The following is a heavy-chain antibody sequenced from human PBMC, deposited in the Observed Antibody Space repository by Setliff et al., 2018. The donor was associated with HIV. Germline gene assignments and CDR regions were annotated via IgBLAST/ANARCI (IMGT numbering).Heavy chain of an antibody. CDR3: GREYCTNGVCYTSYFQH. CDR1: GFTFSGSA. Sequence: TGGSLRLSCAASGFTFSGSAMHWVRQAPGKGLEWVAVISYDGTDKYYADSVKGRFTISRDDSKNTLYLQMNSLRLEDTAVYYCGREYCTNGVCYTSYFQHWGQGTLVTVSS. D-gene: IGHD2-8*01. V-gene: IGHV3-30*04. J-gene: IGHJ1*01. CDR2: ISYDGTDK.